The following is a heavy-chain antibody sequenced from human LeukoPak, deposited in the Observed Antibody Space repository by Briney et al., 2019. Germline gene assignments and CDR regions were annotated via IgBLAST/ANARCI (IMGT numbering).Heavy chain of an antibody. J-gene: IGHJ6*04. V-gene: IGHV3-48*03. CDR1: GFTFSSYE. CDR3: ARIGGSGSYYYMDV. CDR2: ISSSGSTI. Sequence: GGSLRLSCAASGFTFSSYEKNWVRQAPGKGLEGGSYISSSGSTIYYADSVKGRFTISRDNAKNSLYLQTNSLRAEDTAVYYCARIGGSGSYYYMDVWGKGTTVTISS. D-gene: IGHD3-10*01.